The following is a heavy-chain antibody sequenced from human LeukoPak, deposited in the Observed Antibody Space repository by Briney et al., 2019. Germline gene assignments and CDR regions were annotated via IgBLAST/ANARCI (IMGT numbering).Heavy chain of an antibody. J-gene: IGHJ4*02. CDR1: GFTFSSYG. Sequence: GGSLRLSCAASGFTFSSYGMHWVRQAPGKGLEWVAFIRYDGSNKYYADSVKGRFTISRDNSKNTLYLQMNSLRAEDTAVYYCAKDHRYSSGRFFDYWGQGTLVTVSS. CDR3: AKDHRYSSGRFFDY. V-gene: IGHV3-30*02. CDR2: IRYDGSNK. D-gene: IGHD6-19*01.